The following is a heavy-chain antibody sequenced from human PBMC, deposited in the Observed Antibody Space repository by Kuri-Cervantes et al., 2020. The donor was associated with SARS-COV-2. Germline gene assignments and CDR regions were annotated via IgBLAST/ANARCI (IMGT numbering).Heavy chain of an antibody. D-gene: IGHD3-3*01. CDR1: GYTFTGYY. CDR2: INPNSGGT. CDR3: ARGVTIFGVVSYYYYMDV. J-gene: IGHJ6*03. Sequence: ASVKVSCKASGYTFTGYYIHWVRQAPGQGLEWMGWINPNSGGTNYAQKFQGRVTMTRDTSISTAYMELSRLRPDDTAVYYCARGVTIFGVVSYYYYMDVWGKGTTVTVSS. V-gene: IGHV1-2*02.